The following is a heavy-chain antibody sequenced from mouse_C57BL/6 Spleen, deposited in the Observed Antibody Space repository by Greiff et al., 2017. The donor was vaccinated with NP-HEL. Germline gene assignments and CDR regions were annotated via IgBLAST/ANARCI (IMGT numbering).Heavy chain of an antibody. CDR2: INPSTGGT. Sequence: EVQLQQSGPELVKPGASVKISCKASGYSFTGYYMNWVKQSPEKSLEWIGEINPSTGGTTYNQKFKAKATLTVDKSSSTAYMQLKSLTSEDSAVYYCARGGYYGVLDYWGQGTTLTVAS. CDR3: ARGGYYGVLDY. D-gene: IGHD2-3*01. J-gene: IGHJ2*01. CDR1: GYSFTGYY. V-gene: IGHV1-42*01.